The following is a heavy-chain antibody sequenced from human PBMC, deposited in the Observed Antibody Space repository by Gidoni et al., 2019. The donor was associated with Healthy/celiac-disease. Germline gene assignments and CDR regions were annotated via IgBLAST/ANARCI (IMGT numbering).Heavy chain of an antibody. J-gene: IGHJ3*02. CDR1: RDTFTGYY. CDR3: ARARQLDAFDI. CDR2: INPNSGGT. D-gene: IGHD6-13*01. Sequence: HVKLAQSGAEQQKPGSSVKVSCKASRDTFTGYYMHLVRQAPGHGLEWMGWINPNSGGTNYAQKFQGRVTMTRDTSISTAYMELSRLRSDDTAVYYCARARQLDAFDIWGQGTMVTVSS. V-gene: IGHV1-2*02.